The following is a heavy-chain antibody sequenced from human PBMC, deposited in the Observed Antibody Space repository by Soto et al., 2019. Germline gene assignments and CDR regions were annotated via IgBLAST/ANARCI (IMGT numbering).Heavy chain of an antibody. D-gene: IGHD1-26*01. CDR1: GFTFSSYA. CDR2: ISYDGSNK. J-gene: IGHJ6*02. CDR3: ARDREWEIRGAYYGMDV. V-gene: IGHV3-30-3*01. Sequence: QVQLVESGGGVVQPGRSLRLSCAASGFTFSSYAMHWVRQAPGKGLEWVAVISYDGSNKYYADSVKGRFTISRDNSKNTLYLQMNSLRAEDTAVYYCARDREWEIRGAYYGMDVWGQGTTVTVSS.